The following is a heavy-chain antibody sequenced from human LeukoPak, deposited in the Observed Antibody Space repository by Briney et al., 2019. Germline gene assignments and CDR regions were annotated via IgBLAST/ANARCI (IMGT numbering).Heavy chain of an antibody. D-gene: IGHD5-18*01. CDR3: ANLGYSYGDY. V-gene: IGHV3-30*02. CDR1: GFTFSSYG. Sequence: GGSLRPSCAASGFTFSSYGMHWVRQAPGKGLEWVAFIRYDGSNKYYADSVKGRFTISRDNSKNTLYLQMNSLRAEDTAVYYCANLGYSYGDYWGQGTLVTVSS. J-gene: IGHJ4*02. CDR2: IRYDGSNK.